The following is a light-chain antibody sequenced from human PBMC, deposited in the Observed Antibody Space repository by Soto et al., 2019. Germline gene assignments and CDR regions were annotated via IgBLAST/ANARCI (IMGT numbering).Light chain of an antibody. V-gene: IGKV1-27*01. J-gene: IGKJ3*01. CDR1: QGISNS. Sequence: DIQMTQSPSSLSASIGDRVTITCRASQGISNSLAWYQQKPGKGPSLLIYDASTVQSGVPSRLSGSGSGTDFTLTINSLQPEDVATYYCQKYKSAPYTFGPGTKVDIK. CDR3: QKYKSAPYT. CDR2: DAS.